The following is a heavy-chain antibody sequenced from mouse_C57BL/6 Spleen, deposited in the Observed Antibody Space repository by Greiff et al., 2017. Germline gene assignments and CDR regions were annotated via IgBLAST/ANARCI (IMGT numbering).Heavy chain of an antibody. CDR3: TRDRDYYGSSYSDY. CDR1: GFTFSSYA. CDR2: ISSGGDYI. D-gene: IGHD1-1*01. Sequence: EVQLVESGEGLVKPGGSLKLSCAASGFTFSSYAMSWVRQTPEKRLEWVAYISSGGDYIYYADTVKGRFTISRDNARNTLYLQMSSLKSEDTAMYYCTRDRDYYGSSYSDYWGQGTTLTVSS. V-gene: IGHV5-9-1*02. J-gene: IGHJ2*01.